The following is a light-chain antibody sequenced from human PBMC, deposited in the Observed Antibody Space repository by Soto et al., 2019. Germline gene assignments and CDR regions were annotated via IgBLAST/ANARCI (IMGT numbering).Light chain of an antibody. CDR3: QQYTNWPPNT. CDR2: GAS. V-gene: IGKV3-15*01. CDR1: QRVYSN. J-gene: IGKJ5*01. Sequence: EILMTQSPDTLSVSPWESATLSCRASQRVYSNLAWYQQRPGQAPRLLIYGASTRATGVPARFSGRGSGTEFTLTISSLQSEGFAVYYCQQYTNWPPNTFGQGTRLEIK.